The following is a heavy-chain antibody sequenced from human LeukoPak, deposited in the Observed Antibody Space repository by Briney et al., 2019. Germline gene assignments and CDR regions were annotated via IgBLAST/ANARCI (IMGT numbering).Heavy chain of an antibody. V-gene: IGHV1-18*04. CDR2: ISAYNGNT. CDR3: ARGHIWFGESYFDY. Sequence: GASVKVSCKASGYTFTSYGISWVRHAPGQRLERMGWISAYNGNTNYAQKLQGKGTMTTDTSTGTAYMELRSLRSDDTAVYYCARGHIWFGESYFDYWGQGTLVTVSS. CDR1: GYTFTSYG. J-gene: IGHJ4*02. D-gene: IGHD3-10*01.